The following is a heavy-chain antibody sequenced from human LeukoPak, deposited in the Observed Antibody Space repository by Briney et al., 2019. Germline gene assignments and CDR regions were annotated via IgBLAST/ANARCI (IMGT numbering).Heavy chain of an antibody. Sequence: GGSLRLSCAASGFTPHNHWMSWVRQAPGKGLEWVANIKHDGSEKYYVDSVKGRFTISRDNGKKLLYLQMKSLRGEDTGVYYCARDVSLGQWPMGHFDYWGQGTLVIVSS. CDR3: ARDVSLGQWPMGHFDY. J-gene: IGHJ4*02. D-gene: IGHD6-19*01. V-gene: IGHV3-7*01. CDR2: IKHDGSEK. CDR1: GFTPHNHW.